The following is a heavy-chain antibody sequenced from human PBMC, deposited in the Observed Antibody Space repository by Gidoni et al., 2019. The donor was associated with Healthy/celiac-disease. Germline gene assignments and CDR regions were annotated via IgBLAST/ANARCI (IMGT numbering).Heavy chain of an antibody. CDR1: GFTFSSYA. CDR2: ISGSGGST. CDR3: AKADGYYDSSGYYYGGRYWYFDL. D-gene: IGHD3-22*01. J-gene: IGHJ2*01. Sequence: EVQLLESGGGLVQPGGSLRLSCAASGFTFSSYAMSWVRQAPGKGLEWVSAISGSGGSTYYADSVKGRFTISRDNSKNTLYLQMNSLRAEDTAVYYCAKADGYYDSSGYYYGGRYWYFDLWGRGTLVTVSS. V-gene: IGHV3-23*01.